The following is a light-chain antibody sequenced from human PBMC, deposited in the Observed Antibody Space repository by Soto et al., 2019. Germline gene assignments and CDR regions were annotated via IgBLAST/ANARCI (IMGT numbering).Light chain of an antibody. J-gene: IGLJ1*01. CDR3: SSYTSITTFYV. CDR1: SSDVGGHNF. CDR2: DVT. V-gene: IGLV2-14*03. Sequence: QSALTQPASVSGSPGQSITIPCTGTSSDVGGHNFVSWYQHHPGKAPKLMIYDVTNRPSWVSDRFSGSKSGNTASLTISGLQAEDEADYFCSSYTSITTFYVFGTGTKLTVL.